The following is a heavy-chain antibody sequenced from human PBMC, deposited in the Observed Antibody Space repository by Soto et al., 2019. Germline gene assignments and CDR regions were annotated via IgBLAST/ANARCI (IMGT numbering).Heavy chain of an antibody. J-gene: IGHJ4*02. V-gene: IGHV3-66*01. CDR1: GFTVSTKY. CDR2: IYSGGST. CDR3: ARVPWAADC. Sequence: EVQLVESGGGLVQPGGSLRLSCAASGFTVSTKYMSWVRQAPGKGLEWVSVIYSGGSTFYADSVRGRFTISRDNSKNTVNLQVSSLRAEDWAVYYCARVPWAADCWGRGTLVTVSS. D-gene: IGHD3-16*01.